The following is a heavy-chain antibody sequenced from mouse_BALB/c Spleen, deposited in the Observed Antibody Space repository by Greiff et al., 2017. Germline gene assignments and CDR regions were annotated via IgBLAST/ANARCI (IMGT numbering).Heavy chain of an antibody. CDR1: GFTFSSYT. D-gene: IGHD1-2*01. CDR3: ARRDYGGFDY. J-gene: IGHJ2*01. V-gene: IGHV5-12-2*01. Sequence: VQLKESGGGLVQPGGSLKLSCAASGFTFSSYTMSWVRQTPEKRLEWVAYISNGGGSTYYPDTVKGRFTISRDNAKNTLYLQMSSLKSEDTAMYYCARRDYGGFDYWGQGTTLTVSS. CDR2: ISNGGGST.